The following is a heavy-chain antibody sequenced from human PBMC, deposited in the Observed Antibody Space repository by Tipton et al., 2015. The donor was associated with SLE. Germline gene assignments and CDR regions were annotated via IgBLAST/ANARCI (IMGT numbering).Heavy chain of an antibody. CDR2: VKLGETT. CDR3: ARGVAHYYDSGSFDI. V-gene: IGHV4-34*01. Sequence: TLSLTCTIYSGSFNGYHWSWIRQTPGKGLEWIGEVKLGETTNYNPSLESRVTISIDTSKNQFPLKLTSVTAADTALYYCARGVAHYYDSGSFDIWGQGTMVTVSS. CDR1: SGSFNGYH. J-gene: IGHJ3*02. D-gene: IGHD3-22*01.